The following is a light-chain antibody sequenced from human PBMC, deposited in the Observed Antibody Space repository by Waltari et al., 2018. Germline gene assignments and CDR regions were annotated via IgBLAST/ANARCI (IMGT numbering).Light chain of an antibody. V-gene: IGKV3-11*01. CDR3: QQRSNWPPWT. Sequence: EIVLTQSPGTLSLSPGERANLSCRASQSVSSYLAWYQQKPGQDPRLLIYDASNRDTGIPARFSGSGSGTDFTLTISSLEPEDFAVYYCQQRSNWPPWTFGQGTKVEIK. J-gene: IGKJ1*01. CDR1: QSVSSY. CDR2: DAS.